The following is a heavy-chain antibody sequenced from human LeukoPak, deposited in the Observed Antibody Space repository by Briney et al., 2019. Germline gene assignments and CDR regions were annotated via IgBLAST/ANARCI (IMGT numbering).Heavy chain of an antibody. CDR1: LFTFYDDG. J-gene: IGHJ5*02. V-gene: IGHV3-20*04. Sequence: VGCLRLSCAASLFTFYDDGMSGGRQAPGKGLEWGSGINWNGGSTGYADSVRVLFTISKDNARNSLYRQMNSLRAEDPALYYCARANGDSWFAPWGQGTLVTVYS. D-gene: IGHD4-17*01. CDR3: ARANGDSWFAP. CDR2: INWNGGST.